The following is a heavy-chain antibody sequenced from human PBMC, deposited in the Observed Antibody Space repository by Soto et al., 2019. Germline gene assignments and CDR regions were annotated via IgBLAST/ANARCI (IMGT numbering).Heavy chain of an antibody. CDR1: GDSGGFISSSSYH. D-gene: IGHD4-17*01. CDR2: IYYSGST. CDR3: ARHPPYGPLDY. V-gene: IGHV4-39*01. Sequence: SETLSLTCTVSGDSGGFISSSSYHWGWIRQPPGKGLEWIGNIYYSGSTYYNPSLKSRVTISGDTSKNQFSLRLTSVTAADTAVDYCARHPPYGPLDYWAQGTLVIVSS. J-gene: IGHJ4*02.